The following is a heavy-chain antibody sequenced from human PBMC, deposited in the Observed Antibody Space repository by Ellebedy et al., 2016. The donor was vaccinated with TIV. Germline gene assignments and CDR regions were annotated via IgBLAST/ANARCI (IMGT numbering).Heavy chain of an antibody. CDR1: GYTFTGYY. J-gene: IGHJ3*02. CDR3: ARDTGDGGAFDI. D-gene: IGHD3-10*01. V-gene: IGHV1-2*02. CDR2: INPNSGGT. Sequence: ASVKVSCXASGYTFTGYYMHWVRQAPGQGLEWMGWINPNSGGTNYAQKFQGRVTMTRDTSISTAYMELSRLRSDDTAVYYCARDTGDGGAFDIWGQGTMVTVSS.